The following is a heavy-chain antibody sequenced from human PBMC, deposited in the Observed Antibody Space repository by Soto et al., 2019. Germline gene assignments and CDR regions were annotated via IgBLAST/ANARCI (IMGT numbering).Heavy chain of an antibody. J-gene: IGHJ6*02. V-gene: IGHV3-43D*04. CDR1: GFTFDDYA. Sequence: PVGSLRLSCAASGFTFDDYAMHWVRQAPGKGLEWVSLISWDGGSTYYADSVKGRFTISRDNSKNSLYLQMNSLRAEDTALYYCAKEGGTGYYGMDVWGQGTTVTVSS. CDR2: ISWDGGST. CDR3: AKEGGTGYYGMDV. D-gene: IGHD3-10*01.